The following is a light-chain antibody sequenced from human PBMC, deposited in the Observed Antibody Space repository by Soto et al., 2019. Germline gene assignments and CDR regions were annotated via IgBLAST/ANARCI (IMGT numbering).Light chain of an antibody. CDR1: QSVSSY. J-gene: IGKJ2*03. V-gene: IGKV3-11*01. Sequence: EIVLTQSPATLSLSPGERATLSCRASQSVSSYLAWYQQKPGQAPRLLIYDASNRATGIPARFSGSGSGTDFTLTINSLEPEDFAFYYCQQRSNWPGSFVQGTKLEIK. CDR3: QQRSNWPGS. CDR2: DAS.